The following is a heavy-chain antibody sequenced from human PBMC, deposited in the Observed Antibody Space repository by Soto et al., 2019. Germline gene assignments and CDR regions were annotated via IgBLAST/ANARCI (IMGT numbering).Heavy chain of an antibody. Sequence: QLQLQESGSGLVKPSQTLSLTCAVSGGSISSGGYSWSWIRQPPGKGLEWIGYIYHSGSTYYNPSLKSRVTISVDRSKNQFSLKLSSVTAADTAVYYCARLGLPGGNSWFDPWGQGTLVTVSS. D-gene: IGHD2-21*02. CDR3: ARLGLPGGNSWFDP. CDR2: IYHSGST. V-gene: IGHV4-30-2*01. J-gene: IGHJ5*02. CDR1: GGSISSGGYS.